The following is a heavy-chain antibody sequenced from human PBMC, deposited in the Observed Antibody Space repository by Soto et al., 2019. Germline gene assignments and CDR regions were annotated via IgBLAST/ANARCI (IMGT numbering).Heavy chain of an antibody. Sequence: GGSLRLSCAASGFTFSNYAMTWVRQAPGKGLGWVAAISGGGGGTYYADPVKGRFTISRDNSKNTLHLQMNNLRAEDTATYYCVKDKKYDILSAWDALDIWGHGTLVTVSS. D-gene: IGHD3-9*01. J-gene: IGHJ3*02. CDR2: ISGGGGGT. V-gene: IGHV3-23*01. CDR3: VKDKKYDILSAWDALDI. CDR1: GFTFSNYA.